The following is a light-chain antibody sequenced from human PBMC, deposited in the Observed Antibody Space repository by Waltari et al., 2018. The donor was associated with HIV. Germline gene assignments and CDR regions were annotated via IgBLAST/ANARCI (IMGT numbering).Light chain of an antibody. CDR1: QSVRSL. CDR2: DAS. J-gene: IGKJ4*01. Sequence: ENVLTQSPATLSLSPGESATLSCGASQSVRSLIAWYQQKPGQAPRLLIYDASNRATGIPPRFSGSGSGTDFTLTISSLEPEDFAVYYCQQRSSWPLTFGGGTKVEIK. CDR3: QQRSSWPLT. V-gene: IGKV3-11*01.